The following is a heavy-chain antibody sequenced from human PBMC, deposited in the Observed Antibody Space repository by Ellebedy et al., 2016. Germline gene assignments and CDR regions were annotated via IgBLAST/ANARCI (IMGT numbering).Heavy chain of an antibody. Sequence: SETLSLXXTVSGGSISSSSTYYWGWIRQPPGKGLEWIGSIYYSGSTYYNPSLKSRVTMSVDTSKNQFSLKLSSVTAADTAVYYCARHSSGATTSGYYYHYYMDVWGKGTTVTVSS. CDR2: IYYSGST. V-gene: IGHV4-39*01. CDR3: ARHSSGATTSGYYYHYYMDV. J-gene: IGHJ6*03. D-gene: IGHD1-26*01. CDR1: GGSISSSSTYY.